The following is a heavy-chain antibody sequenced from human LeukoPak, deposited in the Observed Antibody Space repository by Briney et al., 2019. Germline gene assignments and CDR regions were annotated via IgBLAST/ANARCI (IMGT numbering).Heavy chain of an antibody. D-gene: IGHD2-8*01. J-gene: IGHJ4*02. CDR1: GFTFSTYG. V-gene: IGHV3-64*01. CDR3: AKGYCTNGVCPHYFDY. Sequence: GGSLRLSCVASGFTFSTYGMHWVRQAPGRGLEYVSAISSDGGNIYYANSVKGRFTISRDNSKNTLYLQMNSLRAEDTAVYYCAKGYCTNGVCPHYFDYWGQGTLVTVSS. CDR2: ISSDGGNI.